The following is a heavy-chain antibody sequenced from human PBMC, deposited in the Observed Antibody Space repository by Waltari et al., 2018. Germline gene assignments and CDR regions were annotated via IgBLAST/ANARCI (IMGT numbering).Heavy chain of an antibody. CDR3: ARDLAAAGISRGFDY. CDR2: IYYSGST. D-gene: IGHD6-13*01. CDR1: GGSISSGDYY. V-gene: IGHV4-30-4*08. Sequence: QVQLQESGPGLVKPSQTLSLTCTVSGGSISSGDYYWSWIRQPPGKGLEWIGYIYYSGSTYYNPSLKSRFTISVDTSKNQFSLKLSSVTAADTAVYYCARDLAAAGISRGFDYWGQGTLVTVSS. J-gene: IGHJ4*02.